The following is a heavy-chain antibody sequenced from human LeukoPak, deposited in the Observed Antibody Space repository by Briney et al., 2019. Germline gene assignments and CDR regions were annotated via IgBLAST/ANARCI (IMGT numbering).Heavy chain of an antibody. V-gene: IGHV3-23*01. CDR2: IDGPGRIT. D-gene: IGHD5-18*01. J-gene: IGHJ4*02. CDR1: GLTFRLYG. CDR3: AKAQAGGFNYGPSDY. Sequence: GGSLRLSCAASGLTFRLYGMSWVRQTPGKGLQWVSTIDGPGRITLYADSVKGRFTISRDNSKNTMYLQMSSLRAEDTALYYCAKAQAGGFNYGPSDYWGQGSLVTVSS.